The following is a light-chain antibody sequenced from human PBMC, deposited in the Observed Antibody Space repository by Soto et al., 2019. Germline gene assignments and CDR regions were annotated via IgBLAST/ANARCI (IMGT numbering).Light chain of an antibody. CDR3: QQYNDYST. J-gene: IGKJ1*01. V-gene: IGKV3-20*01. Sequence: EVVLTQSPGTLSLSPGERATLSCRASQSVSNNYLAWYQQKPGQAPRLLIYGASNRATGIPDRFSGSGSGTDFTLTISRLEPEDFVTYYCQQYNDYSTFGQGTKVDIK. CDR2: GAS. CDR1: QSVSNNY.